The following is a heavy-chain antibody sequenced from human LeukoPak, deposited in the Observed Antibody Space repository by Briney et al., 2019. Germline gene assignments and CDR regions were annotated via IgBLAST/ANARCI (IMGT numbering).Heavy chain of an antibody. J-gene: IGHJ3*02. CDR1: GFTFTSYS. CDR3: AKDDHYDTSGHGWVFDI. CDR2: ISPDGSIG. Sequence: GRSLRLSCAASGFTFTSYSMHWVRQAPGKGLEWVAFISPDGSIGNYADSVKGRFTISRDNSKNTVYLQINSLRPEDTALYHCAKDDHYDTSGHGWVFDIWGQGTVATVSS. D-gene: IGHD3-22*01. V-gene: IGHV3-30*18.